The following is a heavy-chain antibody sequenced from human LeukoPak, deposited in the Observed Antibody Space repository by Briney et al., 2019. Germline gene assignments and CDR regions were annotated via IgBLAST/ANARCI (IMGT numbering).Heavy chain of an antibody. CDR3: ARNPNSILWWLFDP. Sequence: PSETLSLTCTVSGGSISGRSYYWGWIRQPPGKGLEWIGSINYSGSTYYNPSLKSRVTISVDTSKNQFSLKLSAVTAADTAVYYCARNPNSILWWLFDPWGQGTLVTVSS. V-gene: IGHV4-39*01. J-gene: IGHJ5*02. D-gene: IGHD2-21*01. CDR2: INYSGST. CDR1: GGSISGRSYY.